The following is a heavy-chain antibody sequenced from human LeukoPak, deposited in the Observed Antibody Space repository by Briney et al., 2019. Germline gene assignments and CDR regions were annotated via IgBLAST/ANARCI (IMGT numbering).Heavy chain of an antibody. J-gene: IGHJ4*02. CDR2: IYPGDSDT. V-gene: IGHV5-51*01. Sequence: GESLKISCKGSGYSFTGYWIGWVRQMPGKGLEWMGIIYPGDSDTRYSPSFQGQVTISADKSISTAYLQWSSLKASDTAMYYCARLSYGSGSYYLTRIDYWGQGTLVTVSS. CDR1: GYSFTGYW. D-gene: IGHD3-10*01. CDR3: ARLSYGSGSYYLTRIDY.